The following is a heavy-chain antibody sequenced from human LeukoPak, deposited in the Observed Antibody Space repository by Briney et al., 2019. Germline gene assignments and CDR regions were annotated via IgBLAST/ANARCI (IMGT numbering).Heavy chain of an antibody. CDR2: ISSSSSTI. J-gene: IGHJ4*02. CDR1: GFTFSSYS. V-gene: IGHV3-48*01. CDR3: ARDSGPAYCSSTSCYLKKFDY. D-gene: IGHD2-2*01. Sequence: GGSLRLSCAASGFTFSSYSMNWVRQAPGKGLEWVSYISSSSSTIYYADSVKGRFTISRDNAKDSLYLQMNSLRAEDTAVYYCARDSGPAYCSSTSCYLKKFDYWGQGTLVTVSS.